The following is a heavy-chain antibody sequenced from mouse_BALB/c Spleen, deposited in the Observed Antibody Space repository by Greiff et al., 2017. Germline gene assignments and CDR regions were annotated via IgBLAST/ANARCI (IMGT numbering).Heavy chain of an antibody. V-gene: IGHV2-6-4*01. CDR2: IWGGGST. CDR3: ARGGMITTEGLAY. CDR1: GFSLSRYS. Sequence: VQGVESGPGLVAPSQSLSITCTVSGFSLSRYSVHWVRQPPGKGLEWLGMIWGGGSTDYNSALKSRLSISKDNSKSQVFLKMNSLQTDDTAMYYCARGGMITTEGLAYWGQGTLVTVSA. D-gene: IGHD2-4*01. J-gene: IGHJ3*01.